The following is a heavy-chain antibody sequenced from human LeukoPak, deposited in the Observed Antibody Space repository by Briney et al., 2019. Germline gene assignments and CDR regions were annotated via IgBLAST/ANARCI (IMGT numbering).Heavy chain of an antibody. V-gene: IGHV3-74*01. J-gene: IGHJ4*02. Sequence: GGSLRLSCAASGFTFSSYWMHWVRQAPGKGLAWVSRIKSDDSSTDYADSVKGRFTISRDNAKNTLYLQMNSLRAEDTAVYYCTTIRPDYWGQGTLVTVSS. CDR3: TTIRPDY. CDR2: IKSDDSST. CDR1: GFTFSSYW. D-gene: IGHD5-12*01.